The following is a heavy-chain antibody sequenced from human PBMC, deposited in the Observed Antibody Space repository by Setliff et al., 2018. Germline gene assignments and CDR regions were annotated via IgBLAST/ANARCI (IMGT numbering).Heavy chain of an antibody. CDR3: ARKMRMSGRGHWYFDV. J-gene: IGHJ2*01. Sequence: PSETLSLTCTASGGSIRSGDHYWNWIRQHPGKGLEWLGYIWKSVSTFYNPSLTSRITTSVDTSRNLFSMELASVTAADTAIYYCARKMRMSGRGHWYFDVWGRGTLVTVSS. V-gene: IGHV4-31*03. CDR1: GGSIRSGDHY. CDR2: IWKSVST.